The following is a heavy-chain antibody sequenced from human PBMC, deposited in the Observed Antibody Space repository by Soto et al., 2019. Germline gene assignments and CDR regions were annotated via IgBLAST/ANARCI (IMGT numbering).Heavy chain of an antibody. Sequence: ASVKVSCKASGGTFSSYAISWVRQAPGQGLEWMGWISAYNGKANYAQKLQGRVTMTTDTSTSTAYMELRSLRSDDTAVYYCARDSRQWLANGYYFDYWGQGTLVTVSS. CDR3: ARDSRQWLANGYYFDY. V-gene: IGHV1-18*01. CDR1: GGTFSSYA. J-gene: IGHJ4*02. D-gene: IGHD6-19*01. CDR2: ISAYNGKA.